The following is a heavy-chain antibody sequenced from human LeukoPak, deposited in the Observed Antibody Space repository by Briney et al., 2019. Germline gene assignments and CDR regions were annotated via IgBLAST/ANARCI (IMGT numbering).Heavy chain of an antibody. V-gene: IGHV3-23*01. CDR1: GFTFSSYA. CDR2: ISGSGGST. J-gene: IGHJ4*02. Sequence: PGGSLRLSCAASGFTFSSYAMSWVGQAPGKGLEWVTAISGSGGSTYYADSVKGRFTISRDNSKNTLYLQMNSLRAEDTAVYYCAKKNVAAAGRSSYFDYWGQGTLVTVSS. CDR3: AKKNVAAAGRSSYFDY. D-gene: IGHD6-13*01.